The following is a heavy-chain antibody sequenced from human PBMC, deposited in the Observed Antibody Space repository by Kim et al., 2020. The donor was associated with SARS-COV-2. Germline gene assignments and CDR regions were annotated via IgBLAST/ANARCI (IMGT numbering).Heavy chain of an antibody. CDR1: GGSISDSRPH. V-gene: IGHV4-39*01. J-gene: IGHJ4*02. CDR2: IYYSGAT. CDR3: ARRNNFDY. Sequence: SETLSLTCSVSGGSISDSRPHWGWIRPPPGKGLEWIGSIYYSGATYYTPSLKSRVTISIDTSKNQFSLKLTSVTAADTAVYYCARRNNFDYWGQGTLVSVPS.